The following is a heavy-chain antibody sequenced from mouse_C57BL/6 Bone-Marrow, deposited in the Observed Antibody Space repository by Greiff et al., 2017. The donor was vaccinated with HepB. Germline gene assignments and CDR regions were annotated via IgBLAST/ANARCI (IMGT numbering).Heavy chain of an antibody. J-gene: IGHJ4*01. V-gene: IGHV5-17*01. CDR3: ARSYYGSYVYAMDY. CDR2: ISSGSSTI. CDR1: GFTFSDYG. D-gene: IGHD1-1*01. Sequence: EVKVVESGGGLVKPGGSLKLSCAASGFTFSDYGMHWVRQAPEKGLEWVAYISSGSSTIYYADTVKGRFTISRDNAKNTLFLQMTSLRSEDTAMYYCARSYYGSYVYAMDYWGQGTSVTVSS.